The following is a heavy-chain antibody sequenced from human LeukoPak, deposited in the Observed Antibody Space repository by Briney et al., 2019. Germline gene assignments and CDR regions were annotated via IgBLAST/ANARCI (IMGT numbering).Heavy chain of an antibody. Sequence: ASVKVSCKASGYTFTSYDVNWVRQATGQGLEWMGWMNPTSGHTGYAQNFQGRVTMTRDTSISTAYMELNSLTSEDTAVYYCARSPVGVRKKHDFWGQGTLVIVSS. J-gene: IGHJ4*02. V-gene: IGHV1-8*01. CDR1: GYTFTSYD. D-gene: IGHD3-10*01. CDR3: ARSPVGVRKKHDF. CDR2: MNPTSGHT.